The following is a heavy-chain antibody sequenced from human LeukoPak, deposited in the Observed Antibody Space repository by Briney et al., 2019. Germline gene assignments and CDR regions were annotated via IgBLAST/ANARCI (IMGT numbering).Heavy chain of an antibody. D-gene: IGHD4-17*01. CDR2: IYYSGST. CDR3: ATSPTVHYPPAN. J-gene: IGHJ4*02. Sequence: SETLSLTCAVSGGSISTSSYYWGWIRQPPGKGLEWLGSIYYSGSTYYNPSLRSRVTISVDTSKNQFSLKLSSVTAADTAVYYCATSPTVHYPPANWGQGTLVTVSS. CDR1: GGSISTSSYY. V-gene: IGHV4-39*07.